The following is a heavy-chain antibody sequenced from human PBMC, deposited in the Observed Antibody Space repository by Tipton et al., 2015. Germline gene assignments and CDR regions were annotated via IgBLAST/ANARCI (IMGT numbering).Heavy chain of an antibody. J-gene: IGHJ5*02. CDR2: IYHSGSS. V-gene: IGHV4-30-4*01. CDR1: GGSISSGDYY. D-gene: IGHD3-22*01. Sequence: TLSLTCNVSGGSISSGDYYWNWIRQSPGKGLEWIGYIYHSGSSYYKPSLKSRVTISVDTSKNQFSLKVNSVTAADTAVYYCARANYYDSSGYHNWFDPWGQGSLVTVSS. CDR3: ARANYYDSSGYHNWFDP.